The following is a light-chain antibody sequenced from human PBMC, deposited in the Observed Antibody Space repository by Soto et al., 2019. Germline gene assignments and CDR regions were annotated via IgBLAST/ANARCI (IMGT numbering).Light chain of an antibody. Sequence: QSVLTQPPSASGSPGQSVTISCTGTSSDVGGYNYVSWFQQHPGKVPKLMIYEVKKRPSGVPDHFYGSKSGNTASLTVSGLQAEDEADYYCSSYAGSNNLVFGGGTKLTVL. CDR3: SSYAGSNNLV. J-gene: IGLJ3*02. V-gene: IGLV2-8*01. CDR1: SSDVGGYNY. CDR2: EVK.